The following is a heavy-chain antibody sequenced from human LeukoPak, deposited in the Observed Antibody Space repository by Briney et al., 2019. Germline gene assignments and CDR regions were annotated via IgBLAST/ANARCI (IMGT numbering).Heavy chain of an antibody. CDR1: GGSISSGGYY. D-gene: IGHD3-3*01. Sequence: SETLSLTCTVSGGSISSGGYYWGWIRQHPGKGLEWIGYIYYSGSTYYNPSLKSRVTISVDTSKDQFSLKLSSVTAADTAVYYCASQQPAYDFWSGYYPDRFDPWGQGTLVTVSS. CDR2: IYYSGST. V-gene: IGHV4-31*03. CDR3: ASQQPAYDFWSGYYPDRFDP. J-gene: IGHJ5*02.